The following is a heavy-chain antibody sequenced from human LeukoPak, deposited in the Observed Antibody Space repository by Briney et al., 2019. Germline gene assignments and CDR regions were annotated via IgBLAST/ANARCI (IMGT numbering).Heavy chain of an antibody. CDR1: GFTFSSYG. CDR3: AKDWGLAAAAPHSYFDY. J-gene: IGHJ4*02. V-gene: IGHV3-30*18. CDR2: ISYDGSNK. D-gene: IGHD6-13*01. Sequence: GGPLRLSCAASGFTFSSYGMPWFRQAPGKGLEGVAVISYDGSNKYYADSVKGRFTISRDNSKNTLYLQMNSLRAEDTAVFYCAKDWGLAAAAPHSYFDYWGQGTLVTVSS.